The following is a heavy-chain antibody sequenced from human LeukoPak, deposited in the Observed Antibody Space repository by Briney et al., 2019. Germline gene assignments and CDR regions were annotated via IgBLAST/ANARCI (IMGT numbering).Heavy chain of an antibody. V-gene: IGHV4-31*03. CDR1: GGSISSGGYY. D-gene: IGHD6-13*01. CDR3: ARAPMYSSSYDY. CDR2: IYYSGST. J-gene: IGHJ4*02. Sequence: SETLSLTCTVSGGSISSGGYYWSWIRQHPGKGLEWIGYIYYSGSTYYNPSLMSRVTISVDTSKNQFSLKLSSVTAADTAVYYCARAPMYSSSYDYWGQGTLVTVSS.